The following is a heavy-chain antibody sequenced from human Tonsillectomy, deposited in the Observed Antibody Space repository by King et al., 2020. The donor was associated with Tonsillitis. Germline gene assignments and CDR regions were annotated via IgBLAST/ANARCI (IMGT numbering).Heavy chain of an antibody. CDR1: GFTFSDYY. J-gene: IGHJ4*02. CDR2: ISGGGSVI. D-gene: IGHD2-21*02. Sequence: VQLVESGGGLVKPGGSLRLSCAASGFTFSDYYMTWIRQAPGRGLEYLSYISGGGSVISYADSVKGRFTISRDNAKNSLFLQMNSLRAEDTAVYYCARTARTPDSWGQGTLVTVSS. CDR3: ARTARTPDS. V-gene: IGHV3-11*01.